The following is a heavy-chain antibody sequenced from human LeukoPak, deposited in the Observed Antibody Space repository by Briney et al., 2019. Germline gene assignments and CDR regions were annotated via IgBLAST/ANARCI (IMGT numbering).Heavy chain of an antibody. V-gene: IGHV3-66*01. CDR3: ARDFYYDSSGLDAFDI. CDR1: GFTFNNYA. Sequence: GGSLRLSCAASGFTFNNYAMSWVRQAPGKGLEWVSVIYSGGSTYYADSVKGRFTISRDNSKNTLYLQMNSLRAEDTAVYYCARDFYYDSSGLDAFDIWGQGTMVTVSS. J-gene: IGHJ3*02. CDR2: IYSGGST. D-gene: IGHD3-22*01.